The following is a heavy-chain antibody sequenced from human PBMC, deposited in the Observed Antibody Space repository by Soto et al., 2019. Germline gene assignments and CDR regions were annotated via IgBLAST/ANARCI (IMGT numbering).Heavy chain of an antibody. V-gene: IGHV1-2*04. D-gene: IGHD6-19*01. Sequence: ASVKVSCKASGYTFTGYYMHWVRQAPGQGLEWMGWINPNSGGTNYAQKFQGWVTMTRDTSISTAYMELSRLRSDDTAVYYCARDLPRRLVFFERAPPQYGMDVWGQGTTVTVSS. CDR2: INPNSGGT. CDR1: GYTFTGYY. CDR3: ARDLPRRLVFFERAPPQYGMDV. J-gene: IGHJ6*02.